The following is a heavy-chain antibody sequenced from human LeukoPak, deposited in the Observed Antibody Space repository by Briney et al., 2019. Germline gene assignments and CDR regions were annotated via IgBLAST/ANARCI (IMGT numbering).Heavy chain of an antibody. CDR1: GFTFGDYA. V-gene: IGHV3-49*04. Sequence: GGSLRLSCTASGFTFGDYAMSWVRQAPGKGLEWVGFIRSKAYGGTTEYAASVKGRFTISRDDSKSIAYLQMNSLKTEDTAVYYCTRVGLEGRIAAREFDYWGQGTLVTVSS. J-gene: IGHJ4*02. D-gene: IGHD6-13*01. CDR3: TRVGLEGRIAAREFDY. CDR2: IRSKAYGGTT.